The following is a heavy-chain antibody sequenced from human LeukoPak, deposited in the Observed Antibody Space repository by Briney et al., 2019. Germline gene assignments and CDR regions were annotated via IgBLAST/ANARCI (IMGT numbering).Heavy chain of an antibody. CDR3: ARDHCPDGVCA. Sequence: GGSLRLSCAVSGLTVSSSYMSWVRQTPGEGLEWVSVIDTGGNIHYADSVKGRFTISRDNSKNTLYLQMNSLRVEDTAIYYCARDHCPDGVCAWGQGTLVTVSS. CDR2: IDTGGNI. CDR1: GLTVSSSY. V-gene: IGHV3-53*01. J-gene: IGHJ5*02. D-gene: IGHD2-8*01.